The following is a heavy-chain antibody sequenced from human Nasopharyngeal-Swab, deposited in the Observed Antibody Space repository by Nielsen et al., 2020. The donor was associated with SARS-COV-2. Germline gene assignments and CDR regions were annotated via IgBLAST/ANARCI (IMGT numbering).Heavy chain of an antibody. V-gene: IGHV4-34*01. J-gene: IGHJ6*03. CDR1: GGSFSGYY. D-gene: IGHD7-27*01. CDR3: ARGFGGTGDKFYYMDV. Sequence: ETLSLTCAVYGGSFSGYYWSWIRQPPGKGLEWIGEINHSGSTNYNPSLKSRVTISVDTSKNQFSLKLSSVTAADTAVYYCARGFGGTGDKFYYMDVWGKGTTVTVSS. CDR2: INHSGST.